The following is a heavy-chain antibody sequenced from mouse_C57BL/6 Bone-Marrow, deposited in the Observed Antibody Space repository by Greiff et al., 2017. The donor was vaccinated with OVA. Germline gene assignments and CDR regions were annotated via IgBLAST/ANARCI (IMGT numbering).Heavy chain of an antibody. CDR1: GYTFTSYG. J-gene: IGHJ4*01. CDR3: ARFGSSYDYYAMDY. CDR2: IYPRSGNT. D-gene: IGHD1-1*01. Sequence: VQRVESGAELARPGASVKLSCKASGYTFTSYGISWVKQRTGQGLEWIGEIYPRSGNTYYNEKFKGKATLTADKSSSTAYMELRSLTSEDSAVYFCARFGSSYDYYAMDYWGQGTSVTVSS. V-gene: IGHV1-81*01.